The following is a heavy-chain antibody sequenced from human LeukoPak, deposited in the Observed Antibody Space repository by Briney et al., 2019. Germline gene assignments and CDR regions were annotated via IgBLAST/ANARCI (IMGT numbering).Heavy chain of an antibody. CDR1: GFTFSSYW. CDR2: IKQDGSEK. Sequence: GGSLRLSCAASGFTFSSYWMNWVRQAPGKGLEWVANIKQDGSEKYYVDSVKGRFTISRDNAKNSLCLQMNSLRAEDTAVYYCAGGGQPPHHPRYYYYYYMDVWGKGTTVTVSS. D-gene: IGHD1-14*01. J-gene: IGHJ6*03. V-gene: IGHV3-7*01. CDR3: AGGGQPPHHPRYYYYYYMDV.